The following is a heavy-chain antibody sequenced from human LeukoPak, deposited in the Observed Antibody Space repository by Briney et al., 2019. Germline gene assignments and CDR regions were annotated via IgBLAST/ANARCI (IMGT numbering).Heavy chain of an antibody. J-gene: IGHJ6*01. D-gene: IGHD6-13*01. CDR1: GFSFSSYA. V-gene: IGHV3-30-3*01. CDR2: ISYDGSNK. Sequence: VRPGRSLRLPCSASGFSFSSYAMHWVRQAPGKGLEGVAVISYDGSNKYYEDSVKGRCTISRDNSKNTLYLQMNSLRAEDTAVYYCARGGSSWSYYYCYGMDVRGQGATVTDSS. CDR3: ARGGSSWSYYYCYGMDV.